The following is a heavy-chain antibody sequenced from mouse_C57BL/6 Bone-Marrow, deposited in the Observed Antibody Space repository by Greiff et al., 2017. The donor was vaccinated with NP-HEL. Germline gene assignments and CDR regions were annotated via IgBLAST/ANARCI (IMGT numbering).Heavy chain of an antibody. CDR3: AREPSYATTRGDYFDY. CDR1: GYTFTSYW. Sequence: QVQLQQSGAELVKPGASVKMSCKASGYTFTSYWITWVKQRPGQGLEWIGDIYPGSGSTNYNEKFKSKATLTVDTSSSTAYMQLSSLTSEDSAVYYCAREPSYATTRGDYFDYWGQGTTLTVSS. D-gene: IGHD1-1*01. J-gene: IGHJ2*01. CDR2: IYPGSGST. V-gene: IGHV1-55*01.